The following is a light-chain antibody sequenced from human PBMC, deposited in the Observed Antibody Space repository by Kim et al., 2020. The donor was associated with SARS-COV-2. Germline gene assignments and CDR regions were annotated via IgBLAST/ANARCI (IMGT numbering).Light chain of an antibody. J-gene: IGLJ2*01. CDR1: NIGSKS. CDR2: YDS. Sequence: SYELTQSPSVSVAPGKTARITCGGNNIGSKSVHWYQQKPGQAPVLVIYYDSDRPSGIPERFSGSNSGNTATLSISRVEAGDEADYYCQVWDTSSDHYVVFGGGTQLTVL. CDR3: QVWDTSSDHYVV. V-gene: IGLV3-21*04.